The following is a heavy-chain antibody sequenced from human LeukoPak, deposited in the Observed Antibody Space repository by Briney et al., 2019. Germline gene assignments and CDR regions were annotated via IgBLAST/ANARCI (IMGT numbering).Heavy chain of an antibody. V-gene: IGHV3-23*01. CDR3: AKGLRAIFGVVNNWFDP. J-gene: IGHJ5*02. CDR2: ISGSGGST. Sequence: PGGSLRLSCAASGFTFSSYAMSWVRQAPGKGLEWVSAISGSGGSTYYADSVKGRFTISRNNSKNTLYLQMNSLRAEDTAVYYCAKGLRAIFGVVNNWFDPWGQGTLVTVSS. D-gene: IGHD3-3*02. CDR1: GFTFSSYA.